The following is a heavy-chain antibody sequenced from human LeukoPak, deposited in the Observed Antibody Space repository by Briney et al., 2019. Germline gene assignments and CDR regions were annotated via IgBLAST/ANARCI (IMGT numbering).Heavy chain of an antibody. CDR1: GYSFTGYF. V-gene: IGHV1-2*02. CDR2: INPNSGDT. CDR3: ARRFYYAMDV. Sequence: ASVKVSCKASGYSFTGYFMQWVRQAPGQGLEWMGWINPNSGDTNYAQKFQGRATMTRDTSISTAYMELSRLRSDDAAVYYCARRFYYAMDVWGQGTTVTVSS. J-gene: IGHJ6*02. D-gene: IGHD3-16*01.